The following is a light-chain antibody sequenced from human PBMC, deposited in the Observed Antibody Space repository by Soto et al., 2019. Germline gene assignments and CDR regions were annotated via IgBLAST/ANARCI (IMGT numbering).Light chain of an antibody. Sequence: EIVMTQSPATLSVSPGERATLSCRASRSISSTVAWYQQKPGQAPRLLIHSASTRATGIPARFSGAGSGTEFTLAIGSLQSEDVAVYYCQQYDDWPTKFGQGTKVDI. CDR1: RSISST. J-gene: IGKJ1*01. V-gene: IGKV3-15*01. CDR2: SAS. CDR3: QQYDDWPTK.